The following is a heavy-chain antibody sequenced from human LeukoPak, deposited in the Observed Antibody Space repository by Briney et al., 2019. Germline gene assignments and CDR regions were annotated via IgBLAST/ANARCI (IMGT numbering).Heavy chain of an antibody. CDR2: INHSGST. J-gene: IGHJ5*02. CDR3: ARDRGGYSYGYNWFDP. V-gene: IGHV4-34*01. D-gene: IGHD5-18*01. Sequence: SETLSLTCTVSGGSISSYYWSWIRQPPGKGLEWIGEINHSGSTNYNPSLKSRVTISVDTSKNQFSLKLSAVTAADTAVYYCARDRGGYSYGYNWFDPWGQGTLVTVSS. CDR1: GGSISSYY.